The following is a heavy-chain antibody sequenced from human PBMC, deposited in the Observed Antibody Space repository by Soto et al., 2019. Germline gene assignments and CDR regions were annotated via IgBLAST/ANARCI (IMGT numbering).Heavy chain of an antibody. V-gene: IGHV3-21*01. D-gene: IGHD4-17*01. J-gene: IGHJ4*02. CDR1: GFTFSSYS. CDR2: ISSSSSYI. CDR3: ARGHDYGDLSFGY. Sequence: GGSLRLSCAASGFTFSSYSMNWVRQAPGKGLEWVSSISSSSSYIYYADSVKGRFTISRDNAKNSLYLQMNSLRAEDTAVYYCARGHDYGDLSFGYWGQGTLVTVSS.